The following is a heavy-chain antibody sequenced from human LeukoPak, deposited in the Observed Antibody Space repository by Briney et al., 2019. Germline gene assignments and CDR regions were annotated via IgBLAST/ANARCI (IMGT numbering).Heavy chain of an antibody. V-gene: IGHV3-48*03. CDR2: ISASGRTN. D-gene: IGHD1-26*01. CDR3: ARTANLYSGSYNFDY. Sequence: GGSLRLSCDASEFIFSDYDMNWVRQAPGKGLEWVAHISASGRTNYYADAVKGRFTISRDNAKNSLYLQMNSLRAEDTAVYYCARTANLYSGSYNFDYWGQGTLVTVSS. CDR1: EFIFSDYD. J-gene: IGHJ4*02.